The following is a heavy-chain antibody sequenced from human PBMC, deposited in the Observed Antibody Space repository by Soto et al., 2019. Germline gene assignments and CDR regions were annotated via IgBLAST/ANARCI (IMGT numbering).Heavy chain of an antibody. J-gene: IGHJ4*02. D-gene: IGHD3-3*01. CDR3: ARSFGVVTKFDY. CDR1: GGSISSGGYY. V-gene: IGHV4-31*03. Sequence: SETLSLTCTVSGGSISSGGYYWSWIRQHPGKGLEWIGYIYYSGSTYYNPSLKSRVTISVDTSKNQFSLKLSSVTAADTAVYYCARSFGVVTKFDYWCQGTLVTVSS. CDR2: IYYSGST.